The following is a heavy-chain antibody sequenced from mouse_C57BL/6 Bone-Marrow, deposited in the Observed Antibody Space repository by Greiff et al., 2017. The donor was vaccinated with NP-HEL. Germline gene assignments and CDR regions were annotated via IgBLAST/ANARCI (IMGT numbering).Heavy chain of an antibody. CDR3: ARRRLDGYYFAY. CDR1: GYTFTSYT. J-gene: IGHJ3*01. CDR2: INPSSGYT. V-gene: IGHV1-4*01. Sequence: QVQLQQSGAELARPGASVKMSCKASGYTFTSYTMHWVKQRPGQGLEWIGYINPSSGYTKYNQKFKDKATLTADKSSSTAYMQLSSLTSEDSAVYYCARRRLDGYYFAYWGQGTLVTVSA. D-gene: IGHD2-3*01.